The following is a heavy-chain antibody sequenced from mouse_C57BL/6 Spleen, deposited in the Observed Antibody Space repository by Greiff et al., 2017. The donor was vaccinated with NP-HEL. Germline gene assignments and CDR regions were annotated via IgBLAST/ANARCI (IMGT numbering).Heavy chain of an antibody. J-gene: IGHJ3*01. CDR3: ARWGYDYDGVSWFAY. D-gene: IGHD2-4*01. CDR2: IDPSDSET. CDR1: GYTFTSYW. V-gene: IGHV1-52*01. Sequence: QVQLQQPGAELVRPGSSVKLSCKASGYTFTSYWMHWVKQRPIQGLEWIGNIDPSDSETHYNQKFTDKATLTVDKSSSTAYMQLSSLTSVDSAVYYCARWGYDYDGVSWFAYWGQGTLVTVSA.